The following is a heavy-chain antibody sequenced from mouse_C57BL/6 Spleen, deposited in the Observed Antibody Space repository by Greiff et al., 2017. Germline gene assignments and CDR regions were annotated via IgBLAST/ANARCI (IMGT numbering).Heavy chain of an antibody. Sequence: LQESGPGLVKPSQSLFLTCSITGFPINSGYYWIWIRQSPGKPLEWMGYITHSGETFYNPSLQSPISITRETSKNQFFLQLNSVTTEDTAMYYCAGDPTGSYAMDYWGQGTSVTVSS. CDR2: ITHSGET. J-gene: IGHJ4*01. CDR3: AGDPTGSYAMDY. V-gene: IGHV12-3*01. CDR1: GFPINSGYY. D-gene: IGHD4-1*02.